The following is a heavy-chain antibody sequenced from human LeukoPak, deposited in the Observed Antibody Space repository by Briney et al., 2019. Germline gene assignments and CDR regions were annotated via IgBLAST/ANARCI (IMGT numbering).Heavy chain of an antibody. CDR1: GGSISNTNW. V-gene: IGHV4-4*02. CDR2: ISLTRLT. D-gene: IGHD2-8*01. Sequence: SETLSLTCGVSGGSISNTNWWSWVRPPPGQGLEWIGEISLTRLTNYTPSLEIPLSVSLHKSHNQLSLNLTSVTAADTAVYYCSRENGAFSPFGYWGQGTLVTVPS. J-gene: IGHJ4*02. CDR3: SRENGAFSPFGY.